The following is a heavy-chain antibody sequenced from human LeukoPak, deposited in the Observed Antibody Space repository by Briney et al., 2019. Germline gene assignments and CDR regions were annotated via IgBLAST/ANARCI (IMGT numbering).Heavy chain of an antibody. D-gene: IGHD6-19*01. CDR2: IWYDGSNK. Sequence: GGSLRLSCAASGFTFSSYGMHWVRQAPGKGLEGVAVIWYDGSNKYYADSVKGRFTISRDNSKNTLYLQMNSLRDEDTAVYYCAKESSGYYFDYWGQGPLVTVSS. V-gene: IGHV3-33*06. J-gene: IGHJ4*02. CDR3: AKESSGYYFDY. CDR1: GFTFSSYG.